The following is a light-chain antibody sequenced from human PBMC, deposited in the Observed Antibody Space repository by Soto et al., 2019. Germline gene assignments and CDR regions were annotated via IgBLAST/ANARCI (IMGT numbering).Light chain of an antibody. CDR1: QSISSG. CDR3: QQYNSLMYT. J-gene: IGKJ2*01. V-gene: IGKV1-5*03. Sequence: DIQMTQSPSTLSASVGDRVTITCRASQSISSGLAWYQQKPGKAPKLLIYKASSLESGVPSRFSGSGSGTEFTLTISSLQPDDFATYYFQQYNSLMYTVGQGTELQIK. CDR2: KAS.